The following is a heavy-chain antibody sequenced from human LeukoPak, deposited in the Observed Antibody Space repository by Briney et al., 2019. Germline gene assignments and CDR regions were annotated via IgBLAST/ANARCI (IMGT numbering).Heavy chain of an antibody. D-gene: IGHD3-10*01. J-gene: IGHJ3*02. CDR1: GGSISTSSFH. CDR3: ARLGFGELFDAFDI. Sequence: SETLSLTCTVSGGSISTSSFHWGWIRQPPGKGLEWIGNIYFSGSTYYNPSLKSRVTISLDTSKNQFSLKLSSVTAADTAVYYCARLGFGELFDAFDIWGQGTMVTVSS. CDR2: IYFSGST. V-gene: IGHV4-39*07.